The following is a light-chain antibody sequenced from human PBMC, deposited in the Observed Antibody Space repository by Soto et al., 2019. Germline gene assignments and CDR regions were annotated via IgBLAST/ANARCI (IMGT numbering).Light chain of an antibody. CDR2: GAS. V-gene: IGKV3-20*01. CDR3: QQYGSSPPIT. CDR1: QSVSSSY. J-gene: IGKJ5*01. Sequence: EMVLPQPPGTLSLSPGERASLSCRAIQSVSSSYLAWYRQKPGQAPRLLIYGASSRATGIPDRFSGSGSGTDFTLTISRLEPEDFAVYYCQQYGSSPPITFGQGTRLEI.